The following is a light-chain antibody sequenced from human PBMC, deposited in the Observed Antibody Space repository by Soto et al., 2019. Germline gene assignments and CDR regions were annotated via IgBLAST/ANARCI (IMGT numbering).Light chain of an antibody. CDR2: DAS. CDR1: QSVSSY. J-gene: IGKJ1*01. Sequence: EIVLTQSPATLSLSPGERATLSCRASQSVSSYLAWYQQKPGQAPRLLIYDASNRATGIPARFSGSGSGTDFTLTISSLEPEDFAVYYCQQSSNWPQTLGQGTKVDIK. CDR3: QQSSNWPQT. V-gene: IGKV3-11*01.